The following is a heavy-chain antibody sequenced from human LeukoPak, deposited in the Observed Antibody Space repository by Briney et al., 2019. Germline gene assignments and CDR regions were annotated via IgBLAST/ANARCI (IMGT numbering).Heavy chain of an antibody. CDR1: GYTFTGSY. V-gene: IGHV1-2*02. CDR2: INPNSGGT. D-gene: IGHD4-17*01. Sequence: ASVKVSCKASGYTFTGSYLHWVRQAPGQGLEWMGWINPNSGGTNYAQKFQGRVTMTRDTSISTAYMELSRLRSDDTAVYYCARDYGDYFFDYWGQGTLVTVSS. J-gene: IGHJ4*02. CDR3: ARDYGDYFFDY.